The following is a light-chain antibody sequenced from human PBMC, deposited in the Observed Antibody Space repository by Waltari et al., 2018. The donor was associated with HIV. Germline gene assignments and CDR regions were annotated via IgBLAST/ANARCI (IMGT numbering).Light chain of an antibody. Sequence: QSVLTPPPSAPGNPRQKVTIPCYGGHANIGANFVFLFPHFPGTAPKLLIYRDNLRHSGVPARFSGSKSGTSASLTISGLRSDDEAHYFCSVLDDTLGGGVFGGGTKLTVL. CDR2: RDN. CDR3: SVLDDTLGGGV. J-gene: IGLJ2*01. V-gene: IGLV1-47*01. CDR1: HANIGANF.